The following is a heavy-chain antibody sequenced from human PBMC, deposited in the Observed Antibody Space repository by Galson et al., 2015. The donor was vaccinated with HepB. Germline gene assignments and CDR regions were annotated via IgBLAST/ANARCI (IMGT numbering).Heavy chain of an antibody. D-gene: IGHD2-21*01. CDR3: ARARRVVVPNYYYYYMDV. V-gene: IGHV1-46*01. CDR2: INPSGGST. Sequence: SVKVSCKASGYTFTSYYMHWVRQAPGQGLEWMGIINPSGGSTNYAQKFQGRVTMTRDTSTSTVYMELSSLRSDDTAVYYCARARRVVVPNYYYYYMDVWGKGTTVTVSS. CDR1: GYTFTSYY. J-gene: IGHJ6*03.